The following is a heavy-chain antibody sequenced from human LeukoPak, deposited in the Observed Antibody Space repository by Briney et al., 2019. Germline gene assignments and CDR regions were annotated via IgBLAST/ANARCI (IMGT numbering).Heavy chain of an antibody. J-gene: IGHJ6*03. Sequence: GGSLRLSCEASGFTFEDYGMHWVRQVPGKGLEWVSLITWDGESTYYTDSVKGRFTIARDNSKNSVYLQMSGLRVEDTALYYCAKDSGDYRNYYSLEVWGKGTTVTVSS. CDR3: AKDSGDYRNYYSLEV. V-gene: IGHV3-43D*03. D-gene: IGHD5-12*01. CDR1: GFTFEDYG. CDR2: ITWDGEST.